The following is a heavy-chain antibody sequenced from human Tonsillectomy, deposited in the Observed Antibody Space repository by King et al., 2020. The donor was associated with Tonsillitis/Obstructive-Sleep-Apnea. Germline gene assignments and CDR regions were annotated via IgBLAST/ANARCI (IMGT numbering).Heavy chain of an antibody. CDR3: ARGPRVPAAVKNYYYYYYMDV. J-gene: IGHJ6*03. D-gene: IGHD2-2*01. Sequence: QLVQSGAEVKKPGASVKVSCKASGYTFTSYGISWVRQAPGQGLEWMGWISAYNGNTNYAQKLQGRVTMTTDTSTSTAYMELRSLRSYDTAVYYCARGPRVPAAVKNYYYYYYMDVWGKGTTVTVSS. CDR1: GYTFTSYG. CDR2: ISAYNGNT. V-gene: IGHV1-18*01.